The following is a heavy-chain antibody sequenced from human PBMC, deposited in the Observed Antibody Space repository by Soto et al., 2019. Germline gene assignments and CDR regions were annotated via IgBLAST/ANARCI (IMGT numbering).Heavy chain of an antibody. V-gene: IGHV4-30-2*01. Sequence: SETLSLTCAVSGGTIHSGGSSWSWIRQPPGKGLEWIGYIYHSGSTSYNPSLKSRATISLDTSENLFSLRLTSVTAADTAVYYCARGALLDPWGQGTPVTVSS. CDR3: ARGALLDP. CDR2: IYHSGST. J-gene: IGHJ5*02. CDR1: GGTIHSGGSS.